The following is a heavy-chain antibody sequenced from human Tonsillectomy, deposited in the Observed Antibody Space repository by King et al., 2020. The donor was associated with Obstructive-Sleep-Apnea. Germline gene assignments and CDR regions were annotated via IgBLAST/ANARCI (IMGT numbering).Heavy chain of an antibody. CDR3: VRGTTMSRGASILGYYGMDV. CDR2: MNPNSGNT. Sequence: QLVQSGAEVKKPGASVKVSCKASGYTFTSYDVNWVRQATGQGLEWMGWMNPNSGNTGYAQKFLGRVTMTRDTSISTAYMELSSLRSDDTAVYYCVRGTTMSRGASILGYYGMDVWGQGTTVTVSS. V-gene: IGHV1-8*01. D-gene: IGHD3-10*01. J-gene: IGHJ6*02. CDR1: GYTFTSYD.